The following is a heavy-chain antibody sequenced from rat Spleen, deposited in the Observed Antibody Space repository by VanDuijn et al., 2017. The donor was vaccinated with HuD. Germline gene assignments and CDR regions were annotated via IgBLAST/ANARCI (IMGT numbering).Heavy chain of an antibody. D-gene: IGHD1-7*01. J-gene: IGHJ3*01. CDR3: ARPSYGYPFAY. CDR2: IDYDGTGT. CDR1: GFTFSDYN. V-gene: IGHV5-7*01. Sequence: EVQLVESGGGLVQPGRSLKLSCAASGFTFSDYNMAWVRQAPKKGLEWVATIDYDGTGTYYRDSVKGRFTISRDNAKSTLYLQMYILRSEDTATYYCARPSYGYPFAYWGQCTLVTVSS.